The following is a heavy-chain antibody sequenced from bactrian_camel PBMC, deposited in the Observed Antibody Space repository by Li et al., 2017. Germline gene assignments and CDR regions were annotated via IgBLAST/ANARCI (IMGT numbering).Heavy chain of an antibody. Sequence: QVQLVESGGGSVQAGGALRVSCTASGYRFSETNWGWYRQAPGGECELVATNRDDGTRYISESVKGRFTISQDNANDKVYLQMNSLRPEDTAIYYCAADQTSVSAVGGYCYGIDYWGKGTQVTVS. CDR2: NRDDGTR. D-gene: IGHD2*01. V-gene: IGHV3S53*01. J-gene: IGHJ7*01. CDR1: GYRFSETN.